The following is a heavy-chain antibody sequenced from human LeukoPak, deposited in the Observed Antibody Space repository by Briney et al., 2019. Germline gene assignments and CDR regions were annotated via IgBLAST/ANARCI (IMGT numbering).Heavy chain of an antibody. D-gene: IGHD3-3*01. CDR3: AKGVD. Sequence: AGGSLRLSCAASGFTFSDYSMNWVRQAPGKGLEWVSYISSSSNTIHYADSVKGRFTISRDNAKNSLYLQMNSLRAEDTAVYYCAKGVDWGQGTLVTVSS. V-gene: IGHV3-48*01. CDR2: ISSSSNTI. J-gene: IGHJ4*02. CDR1: GFTFSDYS.